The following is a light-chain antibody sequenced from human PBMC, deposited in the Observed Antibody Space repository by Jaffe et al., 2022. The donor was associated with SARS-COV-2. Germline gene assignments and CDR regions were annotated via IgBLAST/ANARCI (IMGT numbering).Light chain of an antibody. CDR2: EVT. CDR1: SSGFSGYKW. Sequence: QSALTQPPSASGSPGQSVTISCTGPSSGFSGYKWVAWYQQHPGNAPKLMIYEVTKRPSGVPDRFSGSRSGNTASLTVSGLQAEDEADYYCSSYTGSNDWLFGGGTKLTVL. CDR3: SSYTGSNDWL. V-gene: IGLV2-8*01. J-gene: IGLJ3*02.